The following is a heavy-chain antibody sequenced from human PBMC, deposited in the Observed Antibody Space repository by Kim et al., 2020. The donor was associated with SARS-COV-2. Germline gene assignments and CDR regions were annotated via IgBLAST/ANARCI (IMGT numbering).Heavy chain of an antibody. CDR2: IIPIFGTA. J-gene: IGHJ2*01. Sequence: SVKVSCKASGGTFSSYAISWVRQAPGQGLEWMGGIIPIFGTANYAQKFQGRVTITADESTSTAYMELSSLRSEDTAVYYCARDDYDPSGPHWYFDLWGRGTLVTVSS. CDR3: ARDDYDPSGPHWYFDL. CDR1: GGTFSSYA. V-gene: IGHV1-69*13. D-gene: IGHD3-16*01.